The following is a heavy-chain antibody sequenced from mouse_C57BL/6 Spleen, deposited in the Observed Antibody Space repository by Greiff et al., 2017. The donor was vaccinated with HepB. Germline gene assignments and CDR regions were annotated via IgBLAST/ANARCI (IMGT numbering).Heavy chain of an antibody. CDR2: IDPSDSYT. CDR1: GYTFTSYW. V-gene: IGHV1-69*01. D-gene: IGHD3-2*02. Sequence: VQLQQSGAELVMPGASVKLSCKASGYTFTSYWMHWVKQRPGQGLEWIGEIDPSDSYTNYNQKFKGKSTLTVDKSSSTAYMQLSSLTSEDSAVYYCARGGQLRLPPWFAYWGQGTLVTVSA. CDR3: ARGGQLRLPPWFAY. J-gene: IGHJ3*01.